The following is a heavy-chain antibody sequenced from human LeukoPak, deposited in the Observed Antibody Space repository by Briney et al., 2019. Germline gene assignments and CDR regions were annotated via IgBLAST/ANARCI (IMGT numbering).Heavy chain of an antibody. D-gene: IGHD2-15*01. CDR1: GGAFSGYY. V-gene: IGHV4-34*01. Sequence: SETLSLTCAVYGGAFSGYYWSWIRQPPGKGLEWIGEINHSGSTNYNPSLKSRVTISVDTSKNQFSLKLSSVTAADTAVYYCARGRGYCSGGSCSFDYWGQGTLVTVSS. CDR3: ARGRGYCSGGSCSFDY. CDR2: INHSGST. J-gene: IGHJ4*02.